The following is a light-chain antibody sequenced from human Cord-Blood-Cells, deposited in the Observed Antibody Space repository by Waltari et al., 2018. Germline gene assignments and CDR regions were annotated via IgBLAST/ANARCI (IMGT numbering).Light chain of an antibody. CDR3: QQSYSTPRMLT. Sequence: DIQMTQSPSSLSASVGDRVTITCRPSQSISSYLNWYQQKPGKAPKLLIYAASSLQSGVPSRFSGSGSGTDFTLTISSLQPEDFATYYCQQSYSTPRMLTFGGGTKVEIK. CDR2: AAS. J-gene: IGKJ4*01. V-gene: IGKV1-39*01. CDR1: QSISSY.